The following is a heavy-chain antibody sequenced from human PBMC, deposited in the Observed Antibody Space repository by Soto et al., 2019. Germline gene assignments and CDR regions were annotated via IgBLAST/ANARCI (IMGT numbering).Heavy chain of an antibody. Sequence: LRLSCPASGFTFSSYGMHWVRQAPGKGLEWVAVISYDGSNKYYADSVKGRFTISRDNSKNTLYLQMNSLRAEDTAVYYCAKDVRSSSWAFDYWGQGTLVTVSS. V-gene: IGHV3-30*18. CDR3: AKDVRSSSWAFDY. CDR2: ISYDGSNK. D-gene: IGHD6-13*01. CDR1: GFTFSSYG. J-gene: IGHJ4*02.